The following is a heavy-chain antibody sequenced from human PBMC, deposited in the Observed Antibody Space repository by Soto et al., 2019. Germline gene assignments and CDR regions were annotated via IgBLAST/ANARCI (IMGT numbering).Heavy chain of an antibody. V-gene: IGHV4-30-2*01. J-gene: IGHJ5*02. CDR3: ARDQYYYDSSGYYYGGFDP. CDR2: IYHSGST. CDR1: GGSISSGGYS. D-gene: IGHD3-22*01. Sequence: NPSETLSLTCAVSGGSISSGGYSWSWIRQPPGKGLEWIGYIYHSGSTYYNPSLKSRVTISVDRSKNQFSLKLSSVTAADTAVYYCARDQYYYDSSGYYYGGFDPWGQGTLVTVSS.